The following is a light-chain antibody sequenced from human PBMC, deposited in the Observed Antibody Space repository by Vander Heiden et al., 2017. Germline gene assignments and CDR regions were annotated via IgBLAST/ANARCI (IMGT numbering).Light chain of an antibody. Sequence: DIQMTQSPSSLSASVEDRVTITCRASQGISNYLAWFQQKPGKAPKSLFYAASSLQSAVPSKFLGSGSGTDFTLTISSLLPEDFATYYCQQYNSNPLTFGAGTKVGIK. V-gene: IGKV1-16*02. CDR2: AAS. CDR3: QQYNSNPLT. CDR1: QGISNY. J-gene: IGKJ4*01.